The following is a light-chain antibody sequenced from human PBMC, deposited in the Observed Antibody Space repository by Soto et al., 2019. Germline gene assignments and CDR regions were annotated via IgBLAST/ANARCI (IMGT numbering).Light chain of an antibody. V-gene: IGKV1-5*03. CDR1: QSISGW. CDR3: QHYISYSGT. J-gene: IGKJ1*01. Sequence: DIQMTQSPSTLSASVGDRVTITCRASQSISGWLAWYQQKPGKAPKLLIFKASSLETGVPSRFSGSGSGTEFTLPISGLQPDDFATYYCQHYISYSGTFGQGTKVEIK. CDR2: KAS.